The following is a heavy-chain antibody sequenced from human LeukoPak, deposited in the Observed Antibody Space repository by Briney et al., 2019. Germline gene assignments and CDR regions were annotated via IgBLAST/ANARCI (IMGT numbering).Heavy chain of an antibody. D-gene: IGHD6-19*01. CDR3: AKDVSNSGWTS. J-gene: IGHJ4*02. CDR2: ITGDGARA. CDR1: GFTFDDYA. V-gene: IGHV3-43*02. Sequence: GGSLRLSCAASGFTFDDYAMHWVRQSPGKGLEWVCFITGDGARAYYADSVKGRFTISRDNAKNSVFLQMNSLGSEDTALYYCAKDVSNSGWTSWGQGTLATVSS.